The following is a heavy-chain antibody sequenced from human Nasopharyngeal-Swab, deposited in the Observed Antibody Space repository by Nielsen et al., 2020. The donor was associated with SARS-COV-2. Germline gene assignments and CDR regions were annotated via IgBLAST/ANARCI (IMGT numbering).Heavy chain of an antibody. CDR2: IIPIFGTA. Sequence: SVKVSCKASGGTFSSYAISWVRQAPGQGLEWMGGIIPIFGTADYAQKFQDRVTITADESTSTAYMELSSLRSEDTAVYYCARSGYSNSDSDNWGQGTLVTVSS. CDR3: ARSGYSNSDSDN. V-gene: IGHV1-69*13. CDR1: GGTFSSYA. D-gene: IGHD6-6*01. J-gene: IGHJ4*02.